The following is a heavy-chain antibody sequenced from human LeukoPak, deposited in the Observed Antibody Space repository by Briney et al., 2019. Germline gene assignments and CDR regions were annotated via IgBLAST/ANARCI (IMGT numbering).Heavy chain of an antibody. CDR2: MNPNSGNT. D-gene: IGHD3-3*01. CDR3: ARGSNYDFWSGYPILDY. Sequence: ASVKVPCKASGYTFTSYDINWVRQATGQGLEWMGWMNPNSGNTGYAQKFQGRVTMTRNTSISTAYMELSSLRSEDTAVYYCARGSNYDFWSGYPILDYWGQGTLVTVSS. V-gene: IGHV1-8*01. CDR1: GYTFTSYD. J-gene: IGHJ4*02.